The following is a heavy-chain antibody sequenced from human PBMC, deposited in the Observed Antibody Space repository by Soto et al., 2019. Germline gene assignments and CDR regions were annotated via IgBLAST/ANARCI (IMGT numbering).Heavy chain of an antibody. J-gene: IGHJ6*02. CDR2: IYHSGST. CDR1: GGSISSSNW. Sequence: SETLSLTCAVSGGSISSSNWWSWVRQPPGKGLEWIGEIYHSGSTNYNPSLKSRVTISVDKSKNQFSLKLSAVTAADTAVYYCARERRRYDILTGYVYGMDVWGQGTTVTVSS. CDR3: ARERRRYDILTGYVYGMDV. V-gene: IGHV4-4*02. D-gene: IGHD3-9*01.